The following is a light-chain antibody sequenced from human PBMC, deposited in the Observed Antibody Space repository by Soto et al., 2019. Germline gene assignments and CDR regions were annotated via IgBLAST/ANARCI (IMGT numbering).Light chain of an antibody. Sequence: QSVLTQPPSASGTPGQRVTISCSGSRSNIGSDTVNWYQQLPGTAPKLLIYTNNQRPSGVPDRFSGSKSGTSASLAISGLQSDDEADYYCASWDGSLNGWVFGGGTKVTVL. V-gene: IGLV1-44*01. CDR1: RSNIGSDT. CDR3: ASWDGSLNGWV. CDR2: TNN. J-gene: IGLJ3*02.